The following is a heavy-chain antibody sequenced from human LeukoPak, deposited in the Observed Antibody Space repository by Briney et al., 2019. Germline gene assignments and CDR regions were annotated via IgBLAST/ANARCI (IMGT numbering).Heavy chain of an antibody. V-gene: IGHV4-61*02. CDR1: GGSISSSSYY. CDR2: IYTSGST. CDR3: ARADSSGYPYYYYYMDV. J-gene: IGHJ6*03. D-gene: IGHD3-22*01. Sequence: SETLSLTCTVSGGSISSSSYYWSWIRQPAGKGLEWIGRIYTSGSTNYNPSLKSRVTMSVDTSKNQFSPKLSSVTAADTAVYYCARADSSGYPYYYYYMDVWGKGTTVTISS.